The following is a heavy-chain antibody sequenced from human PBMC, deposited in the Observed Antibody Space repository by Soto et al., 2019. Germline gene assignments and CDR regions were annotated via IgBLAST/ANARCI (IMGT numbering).Heavy chain of an antibody. V-gene: IGHV3-33*01. Sequence: QVQLVESGGGVVQPGRSLRLSCAASGFTFSSYGMHWVRQAPGKGLEWVAVIWYDGSNKYYADSVKGRFTTSRDNSKNTLYLQMNSLRAEDTAVYYCARDCAGYSSGWYQRGGFDYWGQGTLGTVSS. CDR3: ARDCAGYSSGWYQRGGFDY. D-gene: IGHD6-19*01. J-gene: IGHJ4*02. CDR1: GFTFSSYG. CDR2: IWYDGSNK.